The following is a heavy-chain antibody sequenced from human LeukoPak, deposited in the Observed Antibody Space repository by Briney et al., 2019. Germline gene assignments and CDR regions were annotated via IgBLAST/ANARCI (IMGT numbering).Heavy chain of an antibody. D-gene: IGHD2-2*01. J-gene: IGHJ3*02. V-gene: IGHV5-51*01. CDR3: ASQYCSSTSCSRTEAFDI. CDR2: IYPGDSDT. CDR1: GYIFTSYW. Sequence: GASLQISCQGSGYIFTSYWIGWVRQLPGKGLEWMGIIYPGDSDTRDSPSFQGQVTISADKSISTAYLQWSSLKASDTAMYYCASQYCSSTSCSRTEAFDIWGQGTMVTVSS.